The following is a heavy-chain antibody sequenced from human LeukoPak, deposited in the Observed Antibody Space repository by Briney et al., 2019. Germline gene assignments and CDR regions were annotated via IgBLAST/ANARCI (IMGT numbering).Heavy chain of an antibody. Sequence: GGSLRLSCAASGFTFSSYEMNWVRQAPGKGLEWVSYISSSGSTIYYADSVKGRFTISRDSAKNSLYLQMNSLRAEDTAVYYCARDYYDSSGFQHWGQGTLVTVSS. CDR1: GFTFSSYE. D-gene: IGHD3-22*01. J-gene: IGHJ1*01. V-gene: IGHV3-48*03. CDR2: ISSSGSTI. CDR3: ARDYYDSSGFQH.